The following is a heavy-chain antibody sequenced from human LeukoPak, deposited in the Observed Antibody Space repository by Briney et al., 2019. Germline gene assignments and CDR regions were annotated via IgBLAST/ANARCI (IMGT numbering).Heavy chain of an antibody. CDR2: MNPNSGNT. D-gene: IGHD6-6*01. CDR1: GYTFTSYY. CDR3: ASSIAAEDYFDY. J-gene: IGHJ4*02. Sequence: ASVKVSCKASGYTFTSYYMHWVRQATGQGLEWMGWMNPNSGNTGYAQKFQGRVTITRNTSISTAYMELSSLRSEDTAVYYCASSIAAEDYFDYWGQGTLVTVSS. V-gene: IGHV1-8*01.